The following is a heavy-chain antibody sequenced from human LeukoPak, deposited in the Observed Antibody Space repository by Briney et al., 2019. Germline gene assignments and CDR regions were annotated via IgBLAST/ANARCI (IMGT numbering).Heavy chain of an antibody. D-gene: IGHD6-6*01. CDR1: GYTFTSYY. CDR3: ARGYSSSSNWFDP. J-gene: IGHJ5*02. V-gene: IGHV1-46*01. CDR2: INPSAGST. Sequence: ASVKVSCKASGYTFTSYYMHWVRQAPGQGLEWMGMINPSAGSTSYAQKFQGRVTMTRDKSTSTVSMGLSSLRSEDTAVYYCARGYSSSSNWFDPWGQGTLVTVSS.